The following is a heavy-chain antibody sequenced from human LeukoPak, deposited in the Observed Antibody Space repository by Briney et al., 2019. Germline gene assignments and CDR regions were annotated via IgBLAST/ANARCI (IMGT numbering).Heavy chain of an antibody. Sequence: SETLSLTCTVSGGSISSYYWSWIRQPAGKGLEWIGRIYTSGSTNYNPSLKSRVTMSVDTSKNQFSLKLSSVTAADTAVYYCARDRWASSSSFWFDPWGQGTLVTVSS. CDR3: ARDRWASSSSFWFDP. CDR1: GGSISSYY. V-gene: IGHV4-4*07. CDR2: IYTSGST. D-gene: IGHD6-6*01. J-gene: IGHJ5*02.